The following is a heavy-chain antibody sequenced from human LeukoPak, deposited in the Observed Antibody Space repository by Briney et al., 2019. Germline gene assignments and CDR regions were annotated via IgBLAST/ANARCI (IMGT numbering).Heavy chain of an antibody. D-gene: IGHD2-8*01. J-gene: IGHJ4*02. CDR3: ASVSFDY. Sequence: ASAEVSCKASGYTFTSYYMHWVRQAPGQGLEWMGIINPSGGSTSYAQKFQGRVTMTRDMSTSTVYMELSSLRSEDTAVYYCASVSFDYWGQGTLVTVSS. CDR1: GYTFTSYY. V-gene: IGHV1-46*01. CDR2: INPSGGST.